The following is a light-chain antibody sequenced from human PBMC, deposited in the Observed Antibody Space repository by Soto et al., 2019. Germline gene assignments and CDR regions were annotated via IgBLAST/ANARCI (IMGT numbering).Light chain of an antibody. CDR2: GAS. CDR1: QSVSGN. J-gene: IGKJ5*01. CDR3: IQYNNWPPIT. V-gene: IGKV3-15*01. Sequence: EIVMTQSTATLSVSPGERATLSCRASQSVSGNLAWYQQKPGQAPRLLIYGASTRATVIPASFSGSGSGTEFTLTISSLQFEDFEVYYCIQYNNWPPITCGQWTRVQS.